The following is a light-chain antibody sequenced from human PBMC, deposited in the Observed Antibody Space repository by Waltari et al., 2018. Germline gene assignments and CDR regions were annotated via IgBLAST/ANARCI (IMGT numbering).Light chain of an antibody. Sequence: SALTQPRSVSGSPGQSVTISCTGTTSDVGDYNFVSWYQQHPGKAPKLMIYDVTKRPSGVPDRFSGSKSGNTASLTISGLQAEDEADYYCCSYAGRYNLVFGGGTMLTVL. CDR2: DVT. CDR3: CSYAGRYNLV. CDR1: TSDVGDYNF. V-gene: IGLV2-11*01. J-gene: IGLJ2*01.